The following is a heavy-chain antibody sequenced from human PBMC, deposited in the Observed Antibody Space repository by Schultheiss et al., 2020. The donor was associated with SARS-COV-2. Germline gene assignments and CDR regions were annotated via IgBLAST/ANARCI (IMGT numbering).Heavy chain of an antibody. D-gene: IGHD5-18*01. CDR1: GGSFSGYY. J-gene: IGHJ4*02. Sequence: SETLSLTCAVYGGSFSGYYWSWIRQPPGKGLEWIGEINHSGSTNYNPSLKSRVTISVDTSKNQFSLKLSSVTAADTAVYYCARWENTAMVTSPFDYWGQGTLVTVSS. CDR2: INHSGST. V-gene: IGHV4-34*01. CDR3: ARWENTAMVTSPFDY.